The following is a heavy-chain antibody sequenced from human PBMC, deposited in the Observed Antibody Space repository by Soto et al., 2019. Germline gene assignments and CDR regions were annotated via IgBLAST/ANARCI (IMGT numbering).Heavy chain of an antibody. CDR1: GFRFSRYA. CDR2: SSSDGGRT. Sequence: EERLSESGGGLIQPGGSLRLSCAASGFRFSRYALSWVRQAPGKGLEWVSESSSDGGRTSYPASVRGRFIISRDRSKETLYLQMNTVRLEDTAVYFCARERVLSSIPQRYFDLRGRGTLVTVSS. D-gene: IGHD2-21*02. V-gene: IGHV3-23*01. CDR3: ARERVLSSIPQRYFDL. J-gene: IGHJ2*01.